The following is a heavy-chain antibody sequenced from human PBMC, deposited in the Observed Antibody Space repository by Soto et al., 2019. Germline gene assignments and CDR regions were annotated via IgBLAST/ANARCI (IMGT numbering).Heavy chain of an antibody. V-gene: IGHV4-30-4*01. Sequence: SEPLSLTCTVSGDSIIIADYYWSWIRQTPGNGLEWIGHIFYSGTTYYNPSLKSRLTISVDTSKNHFSLRLTSVTAADTAVYYCARDLWVEPELYYYGMDVWGQGTTVTVSS. D-gene: IGHD1-1*01. J-gene: IGHJ6*02. CDR1: GDSIIIADYY. CDR2: IFYSGTT. CDR3: ARDLWVEPELYYYGMDV.